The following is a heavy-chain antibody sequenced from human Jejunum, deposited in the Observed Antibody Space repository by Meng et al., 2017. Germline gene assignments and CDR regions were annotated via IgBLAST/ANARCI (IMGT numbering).Heavy chain of an antibody. J-gene: IGHJ4*01. CDR2: ISASGVTP. CDR1: GFTFNVYD. Sequence: GESLKISCAASGFTFNVYDMHWVRQAPEKGLEWVSGISASGVTPFYAASVKGRFTISRDNSKNTLYLQLNSLRAEDTAMYHCVKDATMIRGVVNPYFGFWGQRTPVTIAS. D-gene: IGHD3-10*01. CDR3: VKDATMIRGVVNPYFGF. V-gene: IGHV3-23*01.